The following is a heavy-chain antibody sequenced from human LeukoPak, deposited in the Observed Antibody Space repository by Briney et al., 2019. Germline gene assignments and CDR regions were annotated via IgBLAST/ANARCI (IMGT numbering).Heavy chain of an antibody. CDR3: GRINEADSD. J-gene: IGHJ4*02. CDR1: GFTFSTYW. V-gene: IGHV3-74*01. Sequence: GGSLRLSCAVSGFTFSTYWMHWVRQAPGKGLVWVSRINSDGTATHYADSVQGRFIISRDNAKNTLYLQINSLRVEDTAVYYCGRINEADSDWGQGALVTVSS. D-gene: IGHD1-1*01. CDR2: INSDGTAT.